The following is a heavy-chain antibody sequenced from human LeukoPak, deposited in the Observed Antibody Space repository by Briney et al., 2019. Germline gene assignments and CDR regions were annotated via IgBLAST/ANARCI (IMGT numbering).Heavy chain of an antibody. D-gene: IGHD4-17*01. CDR1: GYTFTSYY. CDR3: ARDRGLYGDYEEYNWFDP. V-gene: IGHV1-46*01. J-gene: IGHJ5*02. Sequence: ASVKVSCKASGYTFTSYYMHWVRQAPGQGLEWMGIINPSGGSTSYAQKFQGRVTMTRDTYTSTVYMELSSLRSEDTAVYYCARDRGLYGDYEEYNWFDPWGQGTLVTVPS. CDR2: INPSGGST.